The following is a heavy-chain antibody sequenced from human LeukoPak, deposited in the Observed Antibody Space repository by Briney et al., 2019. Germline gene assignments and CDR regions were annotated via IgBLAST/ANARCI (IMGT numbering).Heavy chain of an antibody. CDR2: INAGNGNT. V-gene: IGHV1-3*03. CDR1: GYTFTSYA. D-gene: IGHD3-10*02. J-gene: IGHJ5*02. Sequence: ASVKVSCKASGYTFTSYAMHWVRQAPGQRLEWMGWINAGNGNTKYSQEFQGRVTITRDTSASTAYMELSSLRSEDMAVYYCARSQAELFGTETDWFDPWGQGTLVTVSS. CDR3: ARSQAELFGTETDWFDP.